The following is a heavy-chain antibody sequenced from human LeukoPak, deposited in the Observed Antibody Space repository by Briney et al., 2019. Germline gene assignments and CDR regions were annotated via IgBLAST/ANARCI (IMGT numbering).Heavy chain of an antibody. CDR2: ISYDGSNK. CDR3: ARDEGRRYFDY. J-gene: IGHJ4*02. V-gene: IGHV3-30-3*01. Sequence: GGSLRLSCAASGFTFSSYAMHWVRQAPGKGLEWVAVISYDGSNKYYADSVKGRFTISRDNSKNTLYLQMNSLRAEDTAVYYCARDEGRRYFDYWGQGTLVTVSS. CDR1: GFTFSSYA.